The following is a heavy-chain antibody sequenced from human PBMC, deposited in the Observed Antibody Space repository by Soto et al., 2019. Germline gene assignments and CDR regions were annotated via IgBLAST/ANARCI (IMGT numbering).Heavy chain of an antibody. J-gene: IGHJ6*02. V-gene: IGHV1-69*13. CDR1: GGPFSSYA. CDR2: IIPIFGTA. Sequence: ASVKVSCKASGGPFSSYAISWVRQAPGQGLEWMGGIIPIFGTANYAQKFQGRVTITADESTSTAYMELSSLRSEDTAVYYCASTPTHYDILTGYYPDYYYYGMDVWGQGTTVTVSS. CDR3: ASTPTHYDILTGYYPDYYYYGMDV. D-gene: IGHD3-9*01.